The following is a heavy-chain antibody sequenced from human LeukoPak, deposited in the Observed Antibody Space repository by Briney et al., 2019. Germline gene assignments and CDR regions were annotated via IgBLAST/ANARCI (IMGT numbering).Heavy chain of an antibody. CDR1: GGSFSGYY. Sequence: PSETLSLTCAVYGGSFSGYYWSWIRQPPGKGLEWIGEINHSGSTNYNPSLKSRVTISVDTSKNHFSLNLSSVTAADTAVYYCARVSRGISVYYFDYWGQGTLVTVSS. J-gene: IGHJ4*02. V-gene: IGHV4-34*01. CDR2: INHSGST. CDR3: ARVSRGISVYYFDY. D-gene: IGHD3-10*01.